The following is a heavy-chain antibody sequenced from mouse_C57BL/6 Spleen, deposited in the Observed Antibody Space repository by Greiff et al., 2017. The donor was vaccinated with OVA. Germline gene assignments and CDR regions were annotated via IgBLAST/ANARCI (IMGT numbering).Heavy chain of an antibody. CDR2: IYPRSGNT. D-gene: IGHD1-1*01. CDR3: ARRDGSSPFAY. CDR1: GYTFTSYG. Sequence: VQLQQSGAELARPGASVKLSCKASGYTFTSYGISWVKQRTGQGLEWIGEIYPRSGNTYYNEKFKGKATLTADKSSSTAYMELRSLTSEDSAVYFCARRDGSSPFAYWGQGTLVTVSA. V-gene: IGHV1-81*01. J-gene: IGHJ3*01.